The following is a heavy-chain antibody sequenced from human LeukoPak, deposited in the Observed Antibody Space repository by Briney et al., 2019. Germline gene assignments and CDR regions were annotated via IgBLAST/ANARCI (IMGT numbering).Heavy chain of an antibody. CDR3: ARVRGYSDSETFWCFDL. J-gene: IGHJ2*01. D-gene: IGHD3-3*01. V-gene: IGHV3-11*01. CDR1: GFTFSDYY. Sequence: PGGSLRLSCAASGFTFSDYYMSWIRQAPGKGLECLSYISGGGNCIYYANSVKGRFTISRDNAKNSLSLQMNSLRVEDMAIYYCARVRGYSDSETFWCFDLWGRGTLVTVSS. CDR2: ISGGGNCI.